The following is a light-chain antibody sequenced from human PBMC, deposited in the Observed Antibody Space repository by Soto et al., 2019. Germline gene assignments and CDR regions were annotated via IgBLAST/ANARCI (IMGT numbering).Light chain of an antibody. CDR3: QQYDGSPRT. CDR1: QSVSSSY. J-gene: IGKJ1*01. CDR2: GAS. Sequence: EIVLTQSPGTLSLSPGERATLSCRASQSVSSSYLAWYQQKPGQAPRLLIYGASSRATGIPDRFTGSGSGTDFTLTISRLEPEDFAVYYCQQYDGSPRTFGHGTKVDIK. V-gene: IGKV3-20*01.